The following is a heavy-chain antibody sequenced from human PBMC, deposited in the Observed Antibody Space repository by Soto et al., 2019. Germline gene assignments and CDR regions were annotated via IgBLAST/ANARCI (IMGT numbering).Heavy chain of an antibody. Sequence: GSLRLSCAASGFTFSSYAMSWVRQAPGKGLEWVSAISGSGGSTYYADSVKGRFTISRDNSKNTLYLQMNSLRAEDTAVYYCATIDTSSDDAFDIWGQGTMVTVSS. V-gene: IGHV3-23*01. J-gene: IGHJ3*02. CDR1: GFTFSSYA. CDR3: ATIDTSSDDAFDI. CDR2: ISGSGGST. D-gene: IGHD6-19*01.